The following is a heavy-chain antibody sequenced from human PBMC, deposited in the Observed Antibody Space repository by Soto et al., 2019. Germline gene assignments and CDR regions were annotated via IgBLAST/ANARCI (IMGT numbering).Heavy chain of an antibody. V-gene: IGHV1-2*02. Sequence: ASVKVSCKASGYTFTGYFLNWVRQAPGQGLEWMGWINPDSGATNYAQKFQGRVTMTRDTSITTAYMELSGLTFDDGAVYYCARDDGGGENHWGQGTQVTVSS. J-gene: IGHJ5*02. CDR2: INPDSGAT. CDR1: GYTFTGYF. D-gene: IGHD3-16*01. CDR3: ARDDGGGENH.